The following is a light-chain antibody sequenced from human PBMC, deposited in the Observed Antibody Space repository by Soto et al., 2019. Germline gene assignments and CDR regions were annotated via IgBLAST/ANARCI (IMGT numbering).Light chain of an antibody. J-gene: IGKJ2*01. Sequence: DIQLTQSPSSLSASVGDRVTITCRASQMIDTYLNWYQQKPGKAPTLLIYAASRLQSGVPSRFRGSGSETHFTLTISGLQREDFATYYCQQGSSTPRTFGQGTNLEIK. CDR1: QMIDTY. CDR2: AAS. CDR3: QQGSSTPRT. V-gene: IGKV1-39*01.